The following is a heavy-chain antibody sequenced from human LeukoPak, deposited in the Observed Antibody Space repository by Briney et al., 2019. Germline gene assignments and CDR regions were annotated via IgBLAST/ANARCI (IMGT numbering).Heavy chain of an antibody. J-gene: IGHJ3*02. D-gene: IGHD1-14*01. Sequence: KPSETLSLTCTVSGGSIISYYWSWIRQPPGKGLEWIAYIYYSGSTNYNPSLKSRVTISVDTSKNQFSLKLSSVTAADTAVYYCARQHRGTAAFDIWGQGTMVTVSS. CDR3: ARQHRGTAAFDI. CDR2: IYYSGST. V-gene: IGHV4-59*08. CDR1: GGSIISYY.